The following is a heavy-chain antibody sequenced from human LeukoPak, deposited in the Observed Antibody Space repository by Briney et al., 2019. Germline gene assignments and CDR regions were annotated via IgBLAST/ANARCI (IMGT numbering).Heavy chain of an antibody. J-gene: IGHJ4*02. V-gene: IGHV3-48*01. Sequence: PGGSLRLSCAASGFTFSSYEMNWVRQAPGKGLEWVSYISSSSSTIYYANSVKGRFTISRDNAKNSLYLQMNSLRAEDTAVYYCARDQRGYSSYWKFDYWGQGTLVTVSS. CDR3: ARDQRGYSSYWKFDY. CDR2: ISSSSSTI. CDR1: GFTFSSYE. D-gene: IGHD5-18*01.